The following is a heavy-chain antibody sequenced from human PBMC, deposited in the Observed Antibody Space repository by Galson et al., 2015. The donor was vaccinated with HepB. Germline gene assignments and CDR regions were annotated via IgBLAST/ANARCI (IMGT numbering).Heavy chain of an antibody. CDR1: GFTFSSYS. J-gene: IGHJ4*02. CDR2: ISSSSSYI. D-gene: IGHD3-10*01. V-gene: IGHV3-21*01. CDR3: ASPMVRGGLFDY. Sequence: SLRLSCAASGFTFSSYSMNWVRQAPGKGLEWVSSISSSSSYIYYADSVKGRFTISRDNAKNSLYLQMNSLRAEDTAVYYCASPMVRGGLFDYWGQGTLVTVSS.